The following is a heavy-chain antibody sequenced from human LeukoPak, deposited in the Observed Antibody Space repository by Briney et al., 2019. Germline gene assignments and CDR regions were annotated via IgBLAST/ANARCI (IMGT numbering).Heavy chain of an antibody. Sequence: ASVKVSCKASGYTFTSYAMHWVRQAPGQRLEWMGWINAGNGNTKYSQKFQGRVTITRDTSASTAYMELSSLRSEDTAVYYCAREIVVVPAALVAYYYYYYMDVWGKGTTVTVSS. V-gene: IGHV1-3*01. CDR3: AREIVVVPAALVAYYYYYYMDV. J-gene: IGHJ6*03. CDR2: INAGNGNT. D-gene: IGHD2-2*01. CDR1: GYTFTSYA.